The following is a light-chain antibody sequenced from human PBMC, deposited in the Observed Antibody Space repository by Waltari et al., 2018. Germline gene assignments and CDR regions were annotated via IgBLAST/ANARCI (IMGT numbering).Light chain of an antibody. V-gene: IGKV3-20*01. Sequence: EIVLTQSPGTLSLSPGERDNLSCRATESVPANYLAWYQQKPGQAPRLLISGASSRATGIPDRFSGRGSGTDFTLTIARLEPEDFAVYYCQQYGETPWTFGQGTKVDLK. CDR2: GAS. J-gene: IGKJ1*01. CDR3: QQYGETPWT. CDR1: ESVPANY.